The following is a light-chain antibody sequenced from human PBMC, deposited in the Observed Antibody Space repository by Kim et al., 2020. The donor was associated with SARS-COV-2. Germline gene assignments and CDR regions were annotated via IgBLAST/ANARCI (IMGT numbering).Light chain of an antibody. CDR1: QSSTCSY. J-gene: IGKJ4*01. Sequence: RGKRAHPPCRASQSSTCSYLTRYQHKHGQAPRVRIYGASRRVIRIPDRFRGSVSGTQFTLSTTRLEPEDFVEYYCQQYGKSPNTLGGGTKV. CDR2: GAS. CDR3: QQYGKSPNT. V-gene: IGKV3-20*01.